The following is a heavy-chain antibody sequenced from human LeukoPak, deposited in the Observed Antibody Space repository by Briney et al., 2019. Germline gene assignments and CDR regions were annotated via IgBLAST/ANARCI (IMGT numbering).Heavy chain of an antibody. Sequence: GGSLRLSCAASGFTFSSSAMSWVRQAPGKGLEWVSTINGGGVNTHYADSVGGRFTISRDNSKNTLFLQMNSLRDEDTAVYYCAKDLYSNYGPADYWGQGDLVTVSS. CDR1: GFTFSSSA. CDR3: AKDLYSNYGPADY. CDR2: INGGGVNT. J-gene: IGHJ4*02. V-gene: IGHV3-23*01. D-gene: IGHD4-11*01.